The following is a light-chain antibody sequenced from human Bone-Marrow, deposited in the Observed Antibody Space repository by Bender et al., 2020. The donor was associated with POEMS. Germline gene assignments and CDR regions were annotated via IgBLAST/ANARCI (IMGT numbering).Light chain of an antibody. V-gene: IGLV1-40*01. CDR2: GYN. J-gene: IGLJ3*02. CDR1: SSNTGSGYD. Sequence: QSVLTQPPSVSGAPGQRVTISCTGSSSNTGSGYDINWYQHLPSPAPKLLIYGYNNRHSGVPDRFSGSKSGTSAALWINGLQTVDEADDYCQAWDSSTFLVFGGGAKLTVL. CDR3: QAWDSSTFLV.